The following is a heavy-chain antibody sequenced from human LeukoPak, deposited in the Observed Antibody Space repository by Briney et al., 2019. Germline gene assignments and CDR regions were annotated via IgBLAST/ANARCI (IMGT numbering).Heavy chain of an antibody. CDR3: ARVGCSGGSCYSRFHLPTDY. CDR2: INPNSGGT. D-gene: IGHD2-15*01. CDR1: GYTFTGYY. V-gene: IGHV1-2*02. Sequence: GASVKVSCKASGYTFTGYYMHWVRQAPGQGLEWMGWINPNSGGTNYAQKFQGRVTITRDTSISTAYMELSRLRSDDTAVYYCARVGCSGGSCYSRFHLPTDYWGQGTLVTVSS. J-gene: IGHJ4*02.